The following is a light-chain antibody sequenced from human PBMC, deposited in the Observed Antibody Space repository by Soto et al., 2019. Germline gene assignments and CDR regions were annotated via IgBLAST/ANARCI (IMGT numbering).Light chain of an antibody. CDR2: DAS. Sequence: EIVLTQSPATLSLSPGERATLSCRASQSVSSYLAWYQQKPGQAPRLLIYDASNRATGIPARFSGSGSGTDCTLTISSLEPEDFAVYYCQQRSNLWTFGHGTKVEIK. J-gene: IGKJ1*01. CDR3: QQRSNLWT. CDR1: QSVSSY. V-gene: IGKV3-11*01.